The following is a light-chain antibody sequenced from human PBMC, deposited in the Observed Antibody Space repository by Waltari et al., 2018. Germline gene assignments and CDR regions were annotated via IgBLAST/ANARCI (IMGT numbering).Light chain of an antibody. V-gene: IGKV1-NL1*01. CDR3: QQYFVFPYT. J-gene: IGKJ2*01. CDR1: QGILNS. Sequence: DIQMNQSPSSLCASVGDTVTITCRTSQGILNSLAWYQQKSGKAPKVLLSTASRLQSGVPSRFSGSGSGTLYTLTISGLQPEDFATYYCQQYFVFPYTFGQGTKLEI. CDR2: TAS.